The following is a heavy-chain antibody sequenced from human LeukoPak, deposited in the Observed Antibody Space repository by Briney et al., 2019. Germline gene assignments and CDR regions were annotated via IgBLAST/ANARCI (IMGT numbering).Heavy chain of an antibody. J-gene: IGHJ5*02. CDR1: GFTFGSYG. D-gene: IGHD3-10*01. V-gene: IGHV3-7*01. CDR3: ARPLMYYYGSETYFWFDP. Sequence: GGSLRLSCAASGFTFGSYGMHWVRQAPGKGLEWVANIKQDGSEKYYVDSVKGRFTISRDNAKNSLSLQMNSLRAEDTAVYYCARPLMYYYGSETYFWFDPWGQGTLVTVSS. CDR2: IKQDGSEK.